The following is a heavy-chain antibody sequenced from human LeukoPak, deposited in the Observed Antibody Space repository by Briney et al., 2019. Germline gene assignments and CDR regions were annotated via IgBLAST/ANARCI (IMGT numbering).Heavy chain of an antibody. V-gene: IGHV4-34*01. CDR3: ARATYYDYVWGSYRHPYYFDY. CDR1: GGSISGYY. D-gene: IGHD3-16*02. CDR2: INHSGST. J-gene: IGHJ4*02. Sequence: PSETLSLTCTVSGGSISGYYWSWIRQPPGKGLEWIGEINHSGSTNHNPSLKSRVTISVDTSKNQFSLKLSSVIAADTAVYYCARATYYDYVWGSYRHPYYFDYWGQGTLVTVSS.